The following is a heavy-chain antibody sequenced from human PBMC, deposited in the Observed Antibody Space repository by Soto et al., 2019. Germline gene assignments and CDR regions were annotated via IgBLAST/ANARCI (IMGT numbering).Heavy chain of an antibody. V-gene: IGHV4-59*01. J-gene: IGHJ5*02. CDR3: ARDRTASWFDP. CDR1: GDSFSSYY. Sequence: SETLSLTCAVSGDSFSSYYWSWIRQPPGKGLEWIGYIYYTGVTSYNPSLKTRVTISVDTSKNQFSLKLSSVTAADTAVYYCARDRTASWFDPWGQGTLVTVSS. CDR2: IYYTGVT. D-gene: IGHD2-21*02.